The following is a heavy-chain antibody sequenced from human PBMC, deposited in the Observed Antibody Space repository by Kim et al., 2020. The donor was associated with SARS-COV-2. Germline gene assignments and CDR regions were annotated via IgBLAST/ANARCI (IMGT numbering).Heavy chain of an antibody. V-gene: IGHV4-30-2*05. D-gene: IGHD4-17*01. Sequence: NPYLKSRVTISVDTSKNQFSLKLSSVTAADTAVYYCAREMTTVTANWFDPWGQGTLVTVSS. CDR3: AREMTTVTANWFDP. J-gene: IGHJ5*02.